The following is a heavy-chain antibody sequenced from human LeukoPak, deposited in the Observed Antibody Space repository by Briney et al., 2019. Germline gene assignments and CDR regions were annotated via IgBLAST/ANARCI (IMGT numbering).Heavy chain of an antibody. Sequence: GGSLRLSCAASGFTFSSYAMSWVRQAPGKGLEWVSAISGSGGSTYYADSVKGRFTISRDNSKNTLYLQMNSLRVEDTAVYYCARRRPGFFAFDIWGQGTEVTVSS. CDR2: ISGSGGST. J-gene: IGHJ3*02. CDR3: ARRRPGFFAFDI. V-gene: IGHV3-23*01. CDR1: GFTFSSYA.